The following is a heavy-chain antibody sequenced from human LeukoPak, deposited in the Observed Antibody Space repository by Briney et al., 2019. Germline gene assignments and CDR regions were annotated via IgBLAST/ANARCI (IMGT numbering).Heavy chain of an antibody. CDR1: GFTFSSYA. J-gene: IGHJ4*02. CDR3: ARDSFHTY. Sequence: GGSLRLSCAASGFTFSSYAMNWVRQAPGKGLEWVSIIYNDGRTYYADSVKGRFTISRDNSKNTIYLQMNSLRAEDTAVYYCARDSFHTYWGQGTLVTVSS. V-gene: IGHV3-66*01. CDR2: IYNDGRT. D-gene: IGHD3-16*02.